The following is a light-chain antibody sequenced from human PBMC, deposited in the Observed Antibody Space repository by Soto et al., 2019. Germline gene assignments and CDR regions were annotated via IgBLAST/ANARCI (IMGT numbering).Light chain of an antibody. CDR2: AAS. V-gene: IGKV1-39*01. CDR3: QQSYSTPIT. CDR1: QSISNW. J-gene: IGKJ5*01. Sequence: DIHMTQSPSTLPASVGARVTITCRASQSISNWLAWYQQKPGKAPNLLIYAASSLQSGVPSRFSGSGSGTDFTLTISSLQPEDFATYYCQQSYSTPITFGQGARMEIK.